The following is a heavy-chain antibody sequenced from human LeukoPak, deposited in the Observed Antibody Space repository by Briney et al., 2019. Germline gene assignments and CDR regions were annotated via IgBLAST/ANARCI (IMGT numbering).Heavy chain of an antibody. D-gene: IGHD6-6*01. CDR3: ARDDSSSSLLFDY. Sequence: NPGGSLRLSCAASGFTFSDYYMSWIRQAPGKGLEWVSYISSSGSTIYYADSVKGRFTISRDNAKNSLYLQMNSLRAEDTAVYYCARDDSSSSLLFDYWGQGTLVTVSS. J-gene: IGHJ4*02. CDR2: ISSSGSTI. CDR1: GFTFSDYY. V-gene: IGHV3-11*04.